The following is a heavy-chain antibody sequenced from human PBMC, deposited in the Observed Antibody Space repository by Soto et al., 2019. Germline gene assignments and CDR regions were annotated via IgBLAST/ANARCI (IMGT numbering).Heavy chain of an antibody. D-gene: IGHD2-15*01. V-gene: IGHV4-34*01. CDR1: GGSFSGYY. CDR2: INHSGST. J-gene: IGHJ5*02. Sequence: PSETLSLTCAVYGGSFSGYYWSWIRQPPGKGLEWIGEINHSGSTNYNPSLKSRVTISVDTSKNQFSLKLSSVTAADTAVYYCASGSPFVVVVDANRGRWFDTWGQGTLVTVSS. CDR3: ASGSPFVVVVDANRGRWFDT.